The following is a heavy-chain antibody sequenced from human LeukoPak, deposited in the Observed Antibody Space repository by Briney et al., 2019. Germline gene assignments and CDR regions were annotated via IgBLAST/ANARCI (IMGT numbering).Heavy chain of an antibody. Sequence: ASETLSLTCGVYGGSFSGYYWSWIRQPPGKGLEWIGEINPRGSTNYNPSLKSRVTLSADTTKNKFSLTLNSVTAAYTSVYYCARRRLGYYFDYWGQGTLVTVSS. CDR1: GGSFSGYY. D-gene: IGHD5-24*01. J-gene: IGHJ4*02. CDR2: INPRGST. V-gene: IGHV4-34*01. CDR3: ARRRLGYYFDY.